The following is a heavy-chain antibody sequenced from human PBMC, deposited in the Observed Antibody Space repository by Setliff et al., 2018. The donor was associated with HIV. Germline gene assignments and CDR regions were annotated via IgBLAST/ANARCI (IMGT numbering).Heavy chain of an antibody. CDR2: ISGSGGTT. V-gene: IGHV3-23*01. D-gene: IGHD6-19*01. CDR3: AKDQGITVGAAVYYYFYAMDV. J-gene: IGHJ6*02. CDR1: GFTFSSYT. Sequence: PGGSLRLSCAASGFTFSSYTMSWVRQAPGKGLEWVSAISGSGGTTYYAESVKGRFTISRDNSKNTLYLQMNSLRAEDTAVYYCAKDQGITVGAAVYYYFYAMDVWGQGTSVTVSS.